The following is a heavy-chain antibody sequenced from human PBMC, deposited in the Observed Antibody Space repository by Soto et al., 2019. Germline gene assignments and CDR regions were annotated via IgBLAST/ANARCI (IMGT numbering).Heavy chain of an antibody. Sequence: EVQLLESGGDLVQPGGSLRLSCGASGFTFSISAMSWVRQAPGKGLEWVSTTGGNGRTTYYADSMKGRFTVSRDNSKNTLDLQMSSLRAEDSAVYYCATVHPNSRSFDYWGQGTLVTVSS. CDR2: TGGNGRTT. CDR3: ATVHPNSRSFDY. J-gene: IGHJ4*02. CDR1: GFTFSISA. V-gene: IGHV3-23*01.